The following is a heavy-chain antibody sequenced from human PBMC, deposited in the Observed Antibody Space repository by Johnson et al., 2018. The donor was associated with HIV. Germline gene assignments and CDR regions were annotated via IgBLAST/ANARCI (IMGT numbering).Heavy chain of an antibody. D-gene: IGHD4-17*01. CDR2: IHSGGTT. V-gene: IGHV3-53*01. Sequence: VQLVESGGGLIQPGGSLRLSCAASDFTVSGNYMSWVRQAPGKGLEWVSLIHSGGTTFSADSVRGRFTISRDSSKNTLYLQMKSLRVEDTAVYYCARSPETGDRLWRAFDIWGHGTMVTVSS. CDR3: ARSPETGDRLWRAFDI. J-gene: IGHJ3*02. CDR1: DFTVSGNY.